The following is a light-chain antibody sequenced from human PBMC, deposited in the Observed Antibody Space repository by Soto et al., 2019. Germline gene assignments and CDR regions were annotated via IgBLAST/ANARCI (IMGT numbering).Light chain of an antibody. V-gene: IGKV3-20*01. Sequence: IVVAQSPAPLSLSPGDITTLSCRASPSVDNYLDWYQQKPSQAPRLLLYGASSRATGIPDRFSGSGSGTDFTLTIITLEPEDFAVYYCQQYGNSPPYTFGQGTMVDIK. CDR1: PSVDNY. CDR2: GAS. J-gene: IGKJ2*01. CDR3: QQYGNSPPYT.